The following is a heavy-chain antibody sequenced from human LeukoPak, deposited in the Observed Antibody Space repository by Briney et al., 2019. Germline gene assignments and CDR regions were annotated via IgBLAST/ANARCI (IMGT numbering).Heavy chain of an antibody. Sequence: GRSLRLSCAASGFTFSSYGMHWVRQAPGKGLEWVAVIWYDGSNKYYADSVKGRFTISRDNSKNTLYLQMNSLRAEDTAVYYCARDFMVRGVNYGMVVWGQGTTVTVSS. CDR3: ARDFMVRGVNYGMVV. D-gene: IGHD3-10*01. J-gene: IGHJ6*02. V-gene: IGHV3-33*01. CDR1: GFTFSSYG. CDR2: IWYDGSNK.